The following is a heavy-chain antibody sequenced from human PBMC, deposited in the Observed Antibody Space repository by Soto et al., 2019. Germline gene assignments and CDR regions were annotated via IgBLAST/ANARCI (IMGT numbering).Heavy chain of an antibody. D-gene: IGHD1-26*01. J-gene: IGHJ6*03. CDR1: GGSISSYY. CDR3: ARASVWDYYYYYMDV. V-gene: IGHV4-59*08. CDR2: IYYSGST. Sequence: ASETLSLISTVSGGSISSYYWSWIRQPPGKGLEWIGYIYYSGSTSYNPSLKSRVTISVDTSKNQSSLKLSSVTAADTAVYYCARASVWDYYYYYMDVWGKGTTVTVSS.